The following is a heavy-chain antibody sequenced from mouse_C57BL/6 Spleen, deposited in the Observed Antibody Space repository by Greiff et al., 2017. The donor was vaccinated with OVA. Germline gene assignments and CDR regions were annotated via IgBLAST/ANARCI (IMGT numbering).Heavy chain of an antibody. J-gene: IGHJ3*01. CDR1: GYTFTSYW. CDR2: IDPSDSYT. V-gene: IGHV1-69*01. D-gene: IGHD1-1*01. Sequence: VQLQQPGAELVMPGASVKLSCKASGYTFTSYWMHWVKQRPGQGLEWIGEIDPSDSYTNYNQKFKGKSTLTVDKSSSTAYMQLSSLTSEDSAVYYCARWDYYGSRDAYWGQGTLVTVSA. CDR3: ARWDYYGSRDAY.